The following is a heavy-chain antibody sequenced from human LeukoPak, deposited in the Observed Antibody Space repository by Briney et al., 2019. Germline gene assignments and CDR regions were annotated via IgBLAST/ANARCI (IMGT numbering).Heavy chain of an antibody. Sequence: GGSLRLSCAASGSTFIAYGMQWVRQAPGKGLVWVSRINPDGSSTSYADSVKGRFTVSRDNAKNTLYLQVNSLRAEDTAVYFCTRELPREVALDYWGQRTLVTVSS. D-gene: IGHD1-26*01. CDR2: INPDGSST. CDR3: TRELPREVALDY. J-gene: IGHJ4*01. V-gene: IGHV3-74*01. CDR1: GSTFIAYG.